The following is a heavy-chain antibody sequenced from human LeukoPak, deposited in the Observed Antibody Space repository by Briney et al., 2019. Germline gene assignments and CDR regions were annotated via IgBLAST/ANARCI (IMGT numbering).Heavy chain of an antibody. CDR3: ARASKDFWSGYYPFDY. V-gene: IGHV1-69*13. CDR2: IIPIFGTA. J-gene: IGHJ4*02. CDR1: GYTFTSYG. Sequence: SVKVSCKASGYTFTSYGISWVRQAPGQGLEWMGGIIPIFGTANYAQKFQGRVTITADESTSTAYMELSSLRSEDTAVYYCARASKDFWSGYYPFDYWGQGTLVTVSS. D-gene: IGHD3-3*01.